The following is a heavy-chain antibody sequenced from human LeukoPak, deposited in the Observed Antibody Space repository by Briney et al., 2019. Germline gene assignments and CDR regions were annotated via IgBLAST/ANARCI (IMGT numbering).Heavy chain of an antibody. Sequence: GGSLRLSCAASGFTFSKFAMIWVRQAPGKGLEWVSAISGSGGSTYYADSVKGRFTISRDNSKNTLYLQMNSLRAEDTAVYYCAKLEDPDTAIDYWGQGTLVTVSS. CDR3: AKLEDPDTAIDY. CDR2: ISGSGGST. CDR1: GFTFSKFA. D-gene: IGHD5-18*01. V-gene: IGHV3-23*01. J-gene: IGHJ4*02.